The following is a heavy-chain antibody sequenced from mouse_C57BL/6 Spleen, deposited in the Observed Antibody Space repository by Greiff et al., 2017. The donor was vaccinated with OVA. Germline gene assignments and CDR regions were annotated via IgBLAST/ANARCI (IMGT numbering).Heavy chain of an antibody. CDR2: ISRGSSTI. J-gene: IGHJ4*01. CDR1: GFTFSDYG. D-gene: IGHD5-5*01. Sequence: VQLKESGGGLVKPGGSLKLSCAASGFTFSDYGMHWVRQAPEKGLEWVAYISRGSSTIYYADTVKGRSTISRDNAKNTLFLQMTSLRSEDTAMYYCASQTDYLWGQGTSVTVSS. CDR3: ASQTDYL. V-gene: IGHV5-17*01.